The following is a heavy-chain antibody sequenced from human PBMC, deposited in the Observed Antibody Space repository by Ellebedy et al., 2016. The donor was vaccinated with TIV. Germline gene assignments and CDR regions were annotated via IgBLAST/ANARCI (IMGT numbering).Heavy chain of an antibody. CDR3: ARYRVATGGMDV. D-gene: IGHD5-12*01. Sequence: SETLSLTCTVSGGSISSYYWSWIRQPPGKGLEWIGYIYYSGSTNYNPSLKSRVTISVDTSKNQFSLKLSSVTAADTAVYYCARYRVATGGMDVWGQGTTVTVSS. CDR1: GGSISSYY. CDR2: IYYSGST. V-gene: IGHV4-59*01. J-gene: IGHJ6*02.